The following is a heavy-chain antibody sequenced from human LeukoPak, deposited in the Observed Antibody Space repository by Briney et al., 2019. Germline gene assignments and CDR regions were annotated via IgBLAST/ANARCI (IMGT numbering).Heavy chain of an antibody. Sequence: SQTLSLTCAISGDSVSSNSAAWNWIRQSPSRGLEWLGRTYYRSKWYNDYALSVKSRISINPDTSKNQFSLQLNSVSPDDTAVYYCVRGHPAILEARYYFDYWGQGTLVTVSS. CDR1: GDSVSSNSAA. D-gene: IGHD1-1*01. CDR2: TYYRSKWYN. V-gene: IGHV6-1*01. J-gene: IGHJ4*02. CDR3: VRGHPAILEARYYFDY.